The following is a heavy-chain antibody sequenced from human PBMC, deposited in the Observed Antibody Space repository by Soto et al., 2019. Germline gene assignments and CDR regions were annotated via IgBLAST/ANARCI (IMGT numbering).Heavy chain of an antibody. Sequence: PGGSLRLSCAASGFTFSSYAMNWVRQAPGKGLEWVSVISGSSGSTYYADSVKGRFTISRDNSKNTLYLQLNSLRAEDTAIYYCAKDRSAITMVAGGSFDYWGQGTLVTVSS. J-gene: IGHJ4*02. CDR2: ISGSSGST. CDR3: AKDRSAITMVAGGSFDY. D-gene: IGHD3-10*01. V-gene: IGHV3-23*01. CDR1: GFTFSSYA.